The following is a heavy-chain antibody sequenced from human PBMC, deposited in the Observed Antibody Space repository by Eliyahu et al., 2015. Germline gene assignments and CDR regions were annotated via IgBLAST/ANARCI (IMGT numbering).Heavy chain of an antibody. Sequence: KLSCAASGFTFSGSAMHWVRQASGKGLEWVGRIRSKANNYATAYAASVKGRFTISRDDSKNTAYLQMNSLKTEDTAVYYCTRRDLEDWGQGTLVTVSS. J-gene: IGHJ4*02. V-gene: IGHV3-73*01. CDR3: TRRDLED. CDR2: IRSKANNYAT. CDR1: GFTFSGSA.